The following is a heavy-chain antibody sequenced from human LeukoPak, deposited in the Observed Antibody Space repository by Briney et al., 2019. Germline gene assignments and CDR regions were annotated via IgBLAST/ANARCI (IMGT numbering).Heavy chain of an antibody. D-gene: IGHD6-19*01. CDR2: INPNSGGT. CDR1: GYTFTGYY. V-gene: IGHV1-2*02. CDR3: ARETGYSSYSFDY. Sequence: ASVKVSCKASGYTFTGYYMHWVRQAPGQGLEWMGWINPNSGGTNYAQKFQGRVTMTRDTSISTAYMELSRLRSDDTAVYYCARETGYSSYSFDYWGQGTLVTVSS. J-gene: IGHJ4*02.